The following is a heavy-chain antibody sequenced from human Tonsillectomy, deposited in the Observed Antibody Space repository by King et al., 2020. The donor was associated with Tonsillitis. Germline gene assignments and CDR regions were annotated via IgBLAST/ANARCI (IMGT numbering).Heavy chain of an antibody. CDR3: ATDAGITIFGVVRAVRN. CDR1: GFTFSSYA. CDR2: ISYDGSYK. V-gene: IGHV3-30*01. D-gene: IGHD3-3*01. Sequence: VQLVESGGGVVQPGRSLRLSCAASGFTFSSYAMHWVRQAPGKGLEWVALISYDGSYKYYADSVKGRFTVSRDNSKNTLYLQMDSLRAEDTAIYYCATDAGITIFGVVRAVRNWGQGTLVTVSS. J-gene: IGHJ4*02.